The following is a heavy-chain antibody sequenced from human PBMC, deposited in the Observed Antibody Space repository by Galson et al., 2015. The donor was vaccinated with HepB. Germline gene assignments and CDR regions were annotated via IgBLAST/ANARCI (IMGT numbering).Heavy chain of an antibody. V-gene: IGHV2-5*02. D-gene: IGHD3-10*01. CDR3: AHRPITMVRGAAVEI. J-gene: IGHJ3*02. CDR1: GFSLSTSGVG. CDR2: IYWDDDK. Sequence: VKPTQTLTLTCTFSGFSLSTSGVGVGWIRQPPGKALEWLALIYWDDDKRYSPSLKSRLTITKDTSKNQVVLTMTNMDPVDTATYYCAHRPITMVRGAAVEIWGQGTMVTVSS.